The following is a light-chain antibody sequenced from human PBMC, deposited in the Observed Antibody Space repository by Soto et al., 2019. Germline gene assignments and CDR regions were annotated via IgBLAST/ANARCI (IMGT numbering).Light chain of an antibody. CDR1: SSDVGGYNY. J-gene: IGLJ1*01. CDR2: DVS. Sequence: QSALTQPASVSGSPGQSITISCTGTSSDVGGYNYVSWYQQHPGKAPKLMIYDVSNRPSGVSYRFSGSKSGNTASLTISGLQAEDEADYYCCSYTSSSGFWVFGTGTKLTVL. V-gene: IGLV2-14*01. CDR3: CSYTSSSGFWV.